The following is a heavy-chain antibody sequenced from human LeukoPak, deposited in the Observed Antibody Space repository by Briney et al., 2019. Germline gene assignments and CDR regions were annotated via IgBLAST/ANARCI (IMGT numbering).Heavy chain of an antibody. CDR2: IYYSGST. CDR3: ARGDGDFWSGYLYNWFDP. Sequence: SETLSLTCTVSGGSISSYYWSWIRQPPGKGLEWIGYIYYSGSTNYNPSLKSRVTISVDTSKNQFSLKLSSVTAADTAVYYCARGDGDFWSGYLYNWFDPWGQGTLVTVSS. V-gene: IGHV4-59*08. D-gene: IGHD3-3*01. CDR1: GGSISSYY. J-gene: IGHJ5*02.